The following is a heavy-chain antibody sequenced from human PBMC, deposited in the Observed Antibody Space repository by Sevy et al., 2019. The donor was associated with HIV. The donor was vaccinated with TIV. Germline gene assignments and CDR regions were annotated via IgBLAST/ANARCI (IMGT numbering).Heavy chain of an antibody. CDR1: GFTFSNAW. J-gene: IGHJ4*02. CDR3: TTASWSQEDYYNY. Sequence: GGSLRLSCAASGFTFSNAWMSWVRQAPGKGLEWVGRIKGKIYDGTIDYAAPVKGRFSISRDDSKNTLYLQMTSLKTADKAVYYCTTASWSQEDYYNYWGQGTLVTVSS. V-gene: IGHV3-15*01. D-gene: IGHD6-13*01. CDR2: IKGKIYDGTI.